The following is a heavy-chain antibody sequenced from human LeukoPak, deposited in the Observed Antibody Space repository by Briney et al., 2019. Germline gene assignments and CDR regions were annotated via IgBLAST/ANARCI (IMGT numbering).Heavy chain of an antibody. J-gene: IGHJ4*02. Sequence: GGSLRLSWAASGNYWMHWVRQVPGKGLVWVSHINSDGSWTSCADSVKGRFTISKDNAKNTVYLQMNSLRAEDTAVYYCVSFYETYWGRGTLVTVSS. V-gene: IGHV3-74*01. D-gene: IGHD2/OR15-2a*01. CDR2: INSDGSWT. CDR1: GNYW. CDR3: VSFYETY.